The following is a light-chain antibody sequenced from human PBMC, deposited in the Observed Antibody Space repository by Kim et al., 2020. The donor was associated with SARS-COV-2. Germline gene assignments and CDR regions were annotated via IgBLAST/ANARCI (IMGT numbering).Light chain of an antibody. Sequence: ASVGDRVTITCLASQDISNYLAWFQQKPGKGPKSLIYAASNLRSGVPSRFSGSGSGTDFSLTISSLQPEDFATYYCQQSKSYPLTFGGGTKVEIK. CDR2: AAS. J-gene: IGKJ4*01. CDR3: QQSKSYPLT. V-gene: IGKV1-16*01. CDR1: QDISNY.